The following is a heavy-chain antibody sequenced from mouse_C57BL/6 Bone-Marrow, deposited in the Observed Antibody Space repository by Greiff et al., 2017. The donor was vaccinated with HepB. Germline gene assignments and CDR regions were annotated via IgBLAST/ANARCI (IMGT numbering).Heavy chain of an antibody. Sequence: EVHLVESGGGLVKPGGSLKLSCAASGFTFSSYAMSWVRQTPEKRLEWVATISDGGSYTYYPDNVKGRFTISRDNAKNNLYLQMSHLKSEDTAMYYCARAPYYYGSSYRAYWGQGTLVTVSA. CDR2: ISDGGSYT. D-gene: IGHD1-1*01. V-gene: IGHV5-4*01. CDR1: GFTFSSYA. CDR3: ARAPYYYGSSYRAY. J-gene: IGHJ3*01.